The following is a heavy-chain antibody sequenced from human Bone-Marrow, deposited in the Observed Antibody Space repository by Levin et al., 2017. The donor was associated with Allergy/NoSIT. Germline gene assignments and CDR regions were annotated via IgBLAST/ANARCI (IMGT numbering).Heavy chain of an antibody. CDR3: ARGVYSSSWYSI. CDR1: GGSISSGGYY. CDR2: IYYSGST. J-gene: IGHJ4*02. V-gene: IGHV4-31*03. D-gene: IGHD6-13*01. Sequence: SETLSLTCTVSGGSISSGGYYWSWIRQHPGKGLEWIGYIYYSGSTYYNPSLKSRVTISVDTSKNQFSLKLSSVTAADTAVYYCARGVYSSSWYSIWGQGTLVTVSS.